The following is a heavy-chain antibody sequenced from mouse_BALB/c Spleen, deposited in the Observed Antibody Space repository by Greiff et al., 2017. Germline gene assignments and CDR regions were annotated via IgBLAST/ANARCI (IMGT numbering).Heavy chain of an antibody. Sequence: QVQLQQSGAELAKPGASVKMSCKASGYTFTSYWMHWVKQRPGQGLEWIGYINPSTGYTEYNQKFKDKATLTADKSSSTAYMQLSSLTSEDSAVYYCAIYYDYDYWGQGTTLTVSS. J-gene: IGHJ2*01. CDR2: INPSTGYT. CDR1: GYTFTSYW. CDR3: AIYYDYDY. D-gene: IGHD2-4*01. V-gene: IGHV1-7*01.